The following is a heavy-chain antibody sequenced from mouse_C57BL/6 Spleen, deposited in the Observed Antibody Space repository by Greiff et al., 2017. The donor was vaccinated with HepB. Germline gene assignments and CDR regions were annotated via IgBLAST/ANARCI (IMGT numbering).Heavy chain of an antibody. V-gene: IGHV1-15*01. Sequence: VKLMESGAELVRPGASVTLSCKASGYTFTDYEMHWVKQTPVHGLEWIGAIDPETGGTAYNQKFKGKAILTADKSSSTAYMELRSLTSEDSAVYYCTRSFITTVVRHFDVWGTGTTVTVSS. J-gene: IGHJ1*03. CDR1: GYTFTDYE. CDR2: IDPETGGT. D-gene: IGHD1-1*01. CDR3: TRSFITTVVRHFDV.